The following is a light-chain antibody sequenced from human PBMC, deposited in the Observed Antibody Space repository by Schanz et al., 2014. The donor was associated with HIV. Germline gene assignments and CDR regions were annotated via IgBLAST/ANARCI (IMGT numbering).Light chain of an antibody. CDR3: ATWDDNPPGWV. Sequence: QSVLTQPRSVSGSPGQSVTISCTGTSSDVGSYNFVSWYQQHPDTAPKLMIYDVNKRPSGVPDRFSGSKSGNTASLTISGLQAEDEGDYYCATWDDNPPGWVFGGGTKLTVL. V-gene: IGLV2-11*01. CDR2: DVN. CDR1: SSDVGSYNF. J-gene: IGLJ3*02.